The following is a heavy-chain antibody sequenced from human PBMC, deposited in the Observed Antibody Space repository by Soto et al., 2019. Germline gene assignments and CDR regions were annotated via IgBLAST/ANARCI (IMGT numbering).Heavy chain of an antibody. V-gene: IGHV3-23*01. J-gene: IGHJ4*02. Sequence: GGSLRLSCAASGFTFINYAMSWVRQAPGKGLEWVSAISGGGGSTYYADSVKGRFTISRDNSKNTLYLQMNSLRAEDTAVYYCAKAGNYGIVVVVAATRKLDYWGQGTLVTVSS. CDR2: ISGGGGST. CDR3: AKAGNYGIVVVVAATRKLDY. CDR1: GFTFINYA. D-gene: IGHD2-15*01.